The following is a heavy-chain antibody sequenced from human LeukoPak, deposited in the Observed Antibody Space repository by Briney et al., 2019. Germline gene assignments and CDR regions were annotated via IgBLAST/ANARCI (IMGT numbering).Heavy chain of an antibody. CDR2: ISSSSSYI. CDR3: AKTGDHYYFDY. D-gene: IGHD7-27*01. CDR1: GFTFSSYS. J-gene: IGHJ4*02. Sequence: GGSLRLSCAASGFTFSSYSMNWVRQAPGKGLEWVSSISSSSSYIYYADSVKGRFTISRDNAKNSLYLQMNSLRAEDTAVYYCAKTGDHYYFDYWGQGTLVTVSS. V-gene: IGHV3-21*01.